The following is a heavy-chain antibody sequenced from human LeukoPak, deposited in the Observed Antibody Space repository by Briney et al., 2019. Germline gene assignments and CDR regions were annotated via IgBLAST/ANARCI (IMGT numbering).Heavy chain of an antibody. CDR1: GFTFSSYG. Sequence: AGGSLRLSCAASGFTFSSYGMHWVRQAPGKGLEWVAVISYDGSNKYYADSVKGRFTISRDNSKNTLYLQMNSLRAEDTAVYYCAKPGGIVGATNPFDYWGQGTLVTVSS. D-gene: IGHD1-26*01. J-gene: IGHJ4*02. CDR3: AKPGGIVGATNPFDY. CDR2: ISYDGSNK. V-gene: IGHV3-30*18.